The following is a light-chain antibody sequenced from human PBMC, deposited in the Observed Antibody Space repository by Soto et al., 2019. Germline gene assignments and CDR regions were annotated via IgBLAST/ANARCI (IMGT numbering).Light chain of an antibody. Sequence: DSHMIQASSTLSASVGNRVTISCRASQSISRWLAWYQQKPGKAPTLLIYHASSLESGVPSRFSGSGSGTDFTLTISSLQPEDFAIYYCQQTYTTPEITFGQGTRLDIK. CDR2: HAS. J-gene: IGKJ5*01. CDR1: QSISRW. V-gene: IGKV1-5*01. CDR3: QQTYTTPEIT.